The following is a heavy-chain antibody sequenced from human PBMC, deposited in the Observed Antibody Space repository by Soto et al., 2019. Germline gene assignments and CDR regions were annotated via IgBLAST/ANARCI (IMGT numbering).Heavy chain of an antibody. D-gene: IGHD2-15*01. J-gene: IGHJ6*02. Sequence: VQLQESGPGLVRPSETLSLTCTVSGGSISSYYWSWIRQPPGKGLEWIGYMYYSGSTNYNPSLKSRVTISVDTSKNQFSLKLSSVTAADTAVYYCARVRLLGSGYYGMDVWGQGTTVTVSS. CDR1: GGSISSYY. CDR3: ARVRLLGSGYYGMDV. V-gene: IGHV4-59*01. CDR2: MYYSGST.